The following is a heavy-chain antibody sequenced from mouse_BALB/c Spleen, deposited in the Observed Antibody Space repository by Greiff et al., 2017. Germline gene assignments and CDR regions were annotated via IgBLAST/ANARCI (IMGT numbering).Heavy chain of an antibody. CDR2: IDPANGNT. D-gene: IGHD1-2*01. CDR1: GFNIKDTY. J-gene: IGHJ2*01. V-gene: IGHV14-3*02. Sequence: VQLKESGAELVKPGASVKLSCTASGFNIKDTYMHWVKQRPEQGLEWIGRIDPANGNTKYDPKFQGKATITADTSSNTAYLQLSSLTSEDTAVYYCARTLIHYYGYDYWGQGTTLTVSS. CDR3: ARTLIHYYGYDY.